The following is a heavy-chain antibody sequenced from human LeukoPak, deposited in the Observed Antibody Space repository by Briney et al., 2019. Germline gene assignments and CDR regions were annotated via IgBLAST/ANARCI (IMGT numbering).Heavy chain of an antibody. CDR1: GFTFSSYG. V-gene: IGHV3-30*03. CDR3: ARDMIVPNSEYYFDY. J-gene: IGHJ4*02. CDR2: ISYDGSNK. Sequence: PGGSLRLSCAASGFTFSSYGMHWVRQAPGKGLEWVAVISYDGSNKYYADSVKGRFTISRDNSKNTLYLQMNSLRAEDTAVYYCARDMIVPNSEYYFDYWGQGTLVTVSS. D-gene: IGHD3-22*01.